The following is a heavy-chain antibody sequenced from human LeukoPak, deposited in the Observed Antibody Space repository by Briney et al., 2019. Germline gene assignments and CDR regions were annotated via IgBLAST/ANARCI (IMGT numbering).Heavy chain of an antibody. CDR1: GFTFSSYA. CDR2: ISSNGGST. V-gene: IGHV3-64*01. J-gene: IGHJ3*02. Sequence: PGGSLRLSCAASGFTFSSYAMHWVRQAPGKGLEYVSAISSNGGSTYYANSVKGRFTISRDNSKNTLYLQMGSLRAEDMAVYYCARSPSPTVYGGNPELSGTDAFDIWGQGTMVTVSS. D-gene: IGHD4-23*01. CDR3: ARSPSPTVYGGNPELSGTDAFDI.